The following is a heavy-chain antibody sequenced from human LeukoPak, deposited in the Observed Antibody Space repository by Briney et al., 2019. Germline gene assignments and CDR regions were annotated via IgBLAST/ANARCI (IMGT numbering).Heavy chain of an antibody. CDR2: IYYSGST. CDR1: GGSISSSSYY. D-gene: IGHD3-22*01. J-gene: IGHJ5*02. CDR3: ARRPTPSGYYSPPYNWFDP. V-gene: IGHV4-39*01. Sequence: KSSETLSLTCTVSGGSISSSSYYWGWIRQPPGKGLEWIGSIYYSGSTYYNPSLKSRVTISVDTSKNQFSLKLSSVTAADTAVYYCARRPTPSGYYSPPYNWFDPWGQGTLVTVSS.